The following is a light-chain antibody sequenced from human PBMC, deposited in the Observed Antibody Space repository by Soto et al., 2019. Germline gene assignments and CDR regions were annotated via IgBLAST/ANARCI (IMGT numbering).Light chain of an antibody. V-gene: IGLV2-14*01. CDR3: CSYAGSYTFDVV. CDR1: GSDIGAYNY. J-gene: IGLJ2*01. Sequence: QSALTQPASVSGSPGQSITISCTGTGSDIGAYNYVSWYQQHPGKAPKVVIYEVSNRPSGVSNRFSGSKSGNTASLTISGLQAEDEADYYCCSYAGSYTFDVVFGGGTQLTVL. CDR2: EVS.